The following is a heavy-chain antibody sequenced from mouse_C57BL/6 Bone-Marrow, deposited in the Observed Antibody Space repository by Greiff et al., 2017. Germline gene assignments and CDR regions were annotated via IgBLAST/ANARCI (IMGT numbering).Heavy chain of an antibody. J-gene: IGHJ4*01. V-gene: IGHV1-26*01. CDR1: GYTFTDYY. CDR3: ARTIMDY. Sequence: VQLQPSGPELVKPGASVKISCKASGYTFTDYYMNWVKQSHGKSLEWIGDINPNNGGTSYNQKFKGKATLTVDKSSSTAYMELRSLTSEDSAVYYCARTIMDYWGQGTSVTVSS. CDR2: INPNNGGT.